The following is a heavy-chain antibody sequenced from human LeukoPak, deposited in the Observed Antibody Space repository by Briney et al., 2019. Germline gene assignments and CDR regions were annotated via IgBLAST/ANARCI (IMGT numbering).Heavy chain of an antibody. Sequence: ASVKVSCKASGYTFTGYYMHWVRQAPGQGLEWMGWINPNSGGTNYAQKFQGRVTMTTDTSISTAYMELSRLRSEDTAVYYCARAGGQRDHYYYYMDVWGKGTTVTVSS. CDR2: INPNSGGT. J-gene: IGHJ6*03. CDR3: ARAGGQRDHYYYYMDV. V-gene: IGHV1-2*02. CDR1: GYTFTGYY. D-gene: IGHD1-26*01.